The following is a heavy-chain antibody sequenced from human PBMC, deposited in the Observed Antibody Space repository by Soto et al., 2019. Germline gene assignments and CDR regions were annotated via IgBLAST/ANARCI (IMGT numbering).Heavy chain of an antibody. CDR2: IIPIFGTA. D-gene: IGHD3-3*01. Sequence: ASVKVSCKASGGTFSSYAISWVRQAPGQGLEWMGGIIPIFGTANYAQKFQGRVTITADESTSTAYMELSSLRSEDTAVYYCAMVLFGVDEYYYYGMDVWGQGTTVTVSS. J-gene: IGHJ6*02. CDR3: AMVLFGVDEYYYYGMDV. CDR1: GGTFSSYA. V-gene: IGHV1-69*13.